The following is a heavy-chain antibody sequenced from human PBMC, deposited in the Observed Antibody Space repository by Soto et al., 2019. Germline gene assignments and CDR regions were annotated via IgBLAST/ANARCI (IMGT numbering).Heavy chain of an antibody. CDR2: INPNSGAT. CDR1: GYTFTGYY. CDR3: ARAGGSGRVGCNWFDP. V-gene: IGHV1-2*02. D-gene: IGHD3-10*01. J-gene: IGHJ5*02. Sequence: QVQLVQSGAEVKKPGASVKVSCKASGYTFTGYYMHWVRQAPGQGLEWMGWINPNSGATNYAQKFQDRVTMTRDTSISTSYMERSRLRSDDTAVYYCARAGGSGRVGCNWFDPWGQGTLVTVSS.